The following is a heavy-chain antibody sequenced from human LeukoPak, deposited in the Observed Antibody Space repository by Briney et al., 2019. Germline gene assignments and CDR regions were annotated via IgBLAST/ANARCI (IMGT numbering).Heavy chain of an antibody. J-gene: IGHJ6*03. D-gene: IGHD5-18*01. CDR1: GFTFSGSA. CDR3: TRHCDAAMVCDYYYMDV. CDR2: IRSKANSYAT. Sequence: PGGSLRLSCAASGFTFSGSAMHWVRQASGKGLEWVGRIRSKANSYATAYAASVKGRFTISRDDSKNTAYLQMNSLKTEDTAVYYCTRHCDAAMVCDYYYMDVWGKGTTVTVSS. V-gene: IGHV3-73*01.